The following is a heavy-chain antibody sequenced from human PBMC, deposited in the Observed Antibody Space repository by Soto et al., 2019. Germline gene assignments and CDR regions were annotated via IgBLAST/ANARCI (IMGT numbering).Heavy chain of an antibody. D-gene: IGHD5-12*01. CDR3: ARGRGYSGQRRGWFDP. CDR2: IYYSGRT. CDR1: GGSISTYY. V-gene: IGHV4-59*01. J-gene: IGHJ5*02. Sequence: QLQLQESGPGLVKPSETLSLTCTVSGGSISTYYWNWIRQPPGKGLEWIGDIYYSGRTNYNPSLKSRVAISVDMSKNQFSLNLSSVTPADTAVYYCARGRGYSGQRRGWFDPWAQGTLVTVSS.